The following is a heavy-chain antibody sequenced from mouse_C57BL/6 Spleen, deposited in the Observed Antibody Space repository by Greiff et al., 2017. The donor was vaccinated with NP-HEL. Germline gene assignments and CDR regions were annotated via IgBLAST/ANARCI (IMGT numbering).Heavy chain of an antibody. D-gene: IGHD2-2*01. Sequence: VQLKQSGTVLARPGASVKMSCKTSGYTFTSYWMHWVKQRPGQGLEWIGAIYPGNSDTSYNQKFKGKAKLTAVTSASTAYMELSSLTNEDSAVYYCTSMVTTEDYYAMDDWGQGTSVTVSS. CDR3: TSMVTTEDYYAMDD. CDR2: IYPGNSDT. V-gene: IGHV1-5*01. CDR1: GYTFTSYW. J-gene: IGHJ4*01.